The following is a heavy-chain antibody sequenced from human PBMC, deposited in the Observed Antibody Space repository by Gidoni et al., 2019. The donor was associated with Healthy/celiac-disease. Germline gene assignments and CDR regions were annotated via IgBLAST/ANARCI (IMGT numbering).Heavy chain of an antibody. CDR2: IYYSGST. CDR3: ARERVGAVDFDY. V-gene: IGHV4-30-4*01. CDR1: GGSISSGAYC. J-gene: IGHJ4*02. Sequence: QVQLQESGPGLVKPSQTLSPTCTVSGGSISSGAYCWRWIRQPPGKGLEWIGYIYYSGSTYYNPSLKSRVTISVDTSKNQFSLKLSSVTAADTAVYYCARERVGAVDFDYWGQGTLVTVSS. D-gene: IGHD1-26*01.